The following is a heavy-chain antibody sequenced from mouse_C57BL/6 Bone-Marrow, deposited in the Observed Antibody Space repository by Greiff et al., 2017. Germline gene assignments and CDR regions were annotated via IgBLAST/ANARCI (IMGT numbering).Heavy chain of an antibody. CDR1: GFNIKDDY. V-gene: IGHV14-4*01. CDR3: TTVVHY. CDR2: IDPENGDT. J-gene: IGHJ2*01. D-gene: IGHD1-1*01. Sequence: DVKLQESGAELVRPGASVKLSCTASGFNIKDDYMHWVKQRPEQGLEWIGWIDPENGDTEYASKFQGKATITADTSSNTAYLQLSSLTSDDTAVYYCTTVVHYWGQGTTLTVSS.